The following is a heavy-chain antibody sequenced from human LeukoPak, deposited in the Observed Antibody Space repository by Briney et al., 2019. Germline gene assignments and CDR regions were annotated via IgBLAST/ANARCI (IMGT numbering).Heavy chain of an antibody. J-gene: IGHJ4*02. V-gene: IGHV4-34*01. CDR3: ASGSYDSRLLGY. CDR2: INHSGST. Sequence: SETLSLTCAVYGGSFSGYYWSWIRQPPGKGLEWIGEINHSGSTNYNPSLKSRVTISVDTSKNQFSLKLSSVTAADTAVYYCASGSYDSRLLGYWGQGTLVTVSS. CDR1: GGSFSGYY. D-gene: IGHD3-22*01.